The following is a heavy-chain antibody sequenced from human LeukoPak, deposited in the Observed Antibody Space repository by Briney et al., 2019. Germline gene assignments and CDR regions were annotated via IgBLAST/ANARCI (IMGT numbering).Heavy chain of an antibody. CDR1: EGTFSSYA. Sequence: SVKVSCKASEGTFSSYAISWVRQAPGQGLEWMGRIIPILGIANYAQKFQGRVTITADKSTSTAYMELSSLRSEDTAVYYCARGPVAGTLVYWGQGTLVTVSS. J-gene: IGHJ4*02. CDR2: IIPILGIA. V-gene: IGHV1-69*04. CDR3: ARGPVAGTLVY. D-gene: IGHD6-19*01.